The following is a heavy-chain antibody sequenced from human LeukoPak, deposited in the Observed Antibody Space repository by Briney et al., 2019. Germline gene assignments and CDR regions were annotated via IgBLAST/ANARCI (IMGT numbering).Heavy chain of an antibody. CDR3: ARGRGVVVPAAINYFDY. D-gene: IGHD2-2*02. J-gene: IGHJ4*02. CDR1: GGSISSYY. CDR2: IYYSGST. V-gene: IGHV4-59*12. Sequence: SETLSLTCTVSGGSISSYYWSWIRQPPGKGLEWIGYIYYSGSTNYNPSLKSRVTISVDTSKNQFSLKLSSVTAADTAVYYCARGRGVVVPAAINYFDYWGQGTLVTVSS.